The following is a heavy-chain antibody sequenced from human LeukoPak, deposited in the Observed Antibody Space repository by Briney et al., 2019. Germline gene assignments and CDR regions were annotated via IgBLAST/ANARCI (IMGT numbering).Heavy chain of an antibody. Sequence: SETLSLTCTVSGGSISSSSYYWGWIRQPPGKGLEWIGSIYYSGSTYYNPSLKSRVTISVDTSKNQFSLKLSSVTAADTAVYYCARENGSGWYRLIDYWGQGTLVTVSS. D-gene: IGHD6-19*01. V-gene: IGHV4-39*07. CDR2: IYYSGST. J-gene: IGHJ4*02. CDR3: ARENGSGWYRLIDY. CDR1: GGSISSSSYY.